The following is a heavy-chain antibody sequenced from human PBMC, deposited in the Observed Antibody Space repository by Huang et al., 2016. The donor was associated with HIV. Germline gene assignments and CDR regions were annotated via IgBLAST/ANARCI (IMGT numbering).Heavy chain of an antibody. D-gene: IGHD5-12*01. V-gene: IGHV3-7*01. Sequence: EVQLVQSGGGLVQPGKSLTLSCAGSGFKFVFYWFSWVRQAPGKGLEWVTNIREDGGERHYVGPVKGRFTISRDNAKNSVYLQMDSLRVDDTAVYFCARGGSGYDYWGQGSLVTVSS. CDR1: GFKFVFYW. CDR3: ARGGSGYDY. CDR2: IREDGGER. J-gene: IGHJ4*02.